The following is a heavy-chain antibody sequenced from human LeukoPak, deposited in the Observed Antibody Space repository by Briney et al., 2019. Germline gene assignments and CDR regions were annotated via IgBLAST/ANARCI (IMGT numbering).Heavy chain of an antibody. V-gene: IGHV4-39*07. D-gene: IGHD3-22*01. CDR1: GGFIRSRSYY. CDR3: ARLSTNYYDPV. CDR2: IYYSGST. J-gene: IGHJ4*02. Sequence: SETLSLTCTFSGGFIRSRSYYWGWIRQPPGKGLEWIGSIYYSGSTYYNPSLKSRVTISVDTSKNQFSLKLSSVTAADTAVYYCARLSTNYYDPVWGQGTLVTVSS.